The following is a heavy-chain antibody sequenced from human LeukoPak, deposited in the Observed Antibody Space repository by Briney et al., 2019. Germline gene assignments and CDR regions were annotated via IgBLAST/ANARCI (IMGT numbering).Heavy chain of an antibody. CDR1: GGSLSSYY. CDR2: IYYSGST. D-gene: IGHD3-22*01. Sequence: SETLSLTCTVSGGSLSSYYWSWIRQPPGKGLEWIGYIYYSGSTNYNPSLNSRVTISVDTSKNQFSLKLSSVTAADTAVYYCARVEYYYDSSGPLDIWGQGTMVTVSS. CDR3: ARVEYYYDSSGPLDI. J-gene: IGHJ3*02. V-gene: IGHV4-59*01.